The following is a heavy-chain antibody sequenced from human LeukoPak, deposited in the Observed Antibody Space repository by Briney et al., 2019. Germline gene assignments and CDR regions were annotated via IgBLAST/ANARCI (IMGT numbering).Heavy chain of an antibody. V-gene: IGHV3-23*01. Sequence: GGSLRLSCAASGFTFSSYAMSWVRQAPGKGLEWVSAISGSGGSTYYADSVEGRFTISRDNSKNTLYLQMNSLRAEDTAVYYCAKGSYYYDSSGYSKFDYWGQGTLVTVSS. CDR3: AKGSYYYDSSGYSKFDY. CDR1: GFTFSSYA. CDR2: ISGSGGST. J-gene: IGHJ4*02. D-gene: IGHD3-22*01.